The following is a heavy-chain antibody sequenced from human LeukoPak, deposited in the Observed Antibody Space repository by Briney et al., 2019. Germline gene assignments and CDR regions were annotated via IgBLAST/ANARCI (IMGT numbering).Heavy chain of an antibody. V-gene: IGHV1-18*01. D-gene: IGHD3-3*01. J-gene: IGHJ4*02. CDR1: GYTFTSYG. CDR2: ISAYNGNT. Sequence: GASVKVSCKASGYTFTSYGISWVRQAPGQGLEWMGWISAYNGNTNYAQKLRGRVTMTTDTSTSTAYMELRSLRSDDTAVYYCARARVTIFGVVITPIDYWGQGTLVTVSS. CDR3: ARARVTIFGVVITPIDY.